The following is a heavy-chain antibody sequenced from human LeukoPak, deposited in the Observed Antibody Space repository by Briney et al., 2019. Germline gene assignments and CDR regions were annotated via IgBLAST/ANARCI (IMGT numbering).Heavy chain of an antibody. J-gene: IGHJ5*02. CDR3: ARDSNWNDPSHNWFDP. Sequence: PSETLSLTCTVSGGSISSGGYYWSWIRQHPGKGLEWIGYIYYSGSTYYNPSLKSRVTISVDTSKNQFSLKLSSVTAADTAVYYCARDSNWNDPSHNWFDPWGQGTLVTVSS. CDR1: GGSISSGGYY. D-gene: IGHD1-1*01. CDR2: IYYSGST. V-gene: IGHV4-31*03.